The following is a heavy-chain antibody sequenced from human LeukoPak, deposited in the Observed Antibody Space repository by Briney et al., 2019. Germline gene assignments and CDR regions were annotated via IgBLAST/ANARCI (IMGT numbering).Heavy chain of an antibody. Sequence: GGSLRLSCAPSGFTLSSYAMSWVRQAPGKAREWVSAISGRGGSTYHADSVKGRLTISRDNSKNTLYLQMNSLRAEDTAVYYCARHNLYYDILTGYYPLIDYWGQGTLVTVSS. CDR1: GFTLSSYA. CDR3: ARHNLYYDILTGYYPLIDY. J-gene: IGHJ4*02. V-gene: IGHV3-23*01. CDR2: ISGRGGST. D-gene: IGHD3-9*01.